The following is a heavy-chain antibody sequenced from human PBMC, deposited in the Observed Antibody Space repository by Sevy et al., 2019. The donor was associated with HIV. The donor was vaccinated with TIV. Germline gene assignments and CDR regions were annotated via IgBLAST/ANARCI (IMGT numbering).Heavy chain of an antibody. CDR2: IVPVFVTP. CDR1: GGTLSRYA. CDR3: ARGTSGYDFGDYYYYMDV. V-gene: IGHV1-69*13. J-gene: IGHJ6*03. Sequence: ASVKVSCKTSGGTLSRYAISWVRQAPGQGLEWMGGIVPVFVTPNYAQKFQGRVNITADESTNTAYMELPSLRSEDTDVYYCARGTSGYDFGDYYYYMDVWGKGTTVTVSS. D-gene: IGHD5-12*01.